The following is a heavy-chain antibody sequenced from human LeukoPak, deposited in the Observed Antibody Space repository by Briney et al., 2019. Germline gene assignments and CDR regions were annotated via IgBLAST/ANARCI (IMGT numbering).Heavy chain of an antibody. V-gene: IGHV1-46*01. CDR2: INPSGGST. D-gene: IGHD2-21*02. CDR3: ARGYCGGDCYLLAYYYYGMDV. Sequence: ASVKVSCKASGYTFTSYYMHWVRQAPGQGLEWMGIINPSGGSTSYAQKFQGGVTMTRDTSTSTVYMELSSLRSEDTAVYYSARGYCGGDCYLLAYYYYGMDVWGQGTTVTVSS. CDR1: GYTFTSYY. J-gene: IGHJ6*02.